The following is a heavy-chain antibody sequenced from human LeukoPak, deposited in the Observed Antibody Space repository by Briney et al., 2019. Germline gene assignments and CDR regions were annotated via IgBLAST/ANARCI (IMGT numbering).Heavy chain of an antibody. V-gene: IGHV3-30-3*01. CDR3: ATLIGS. D-gene: IGHD2-15*01. J-gene: IGHJ4*01. Sequence: GGSLRLSCAASGVTFSSYNMHWVRQAPGKGLEWVAVISNDGNNEDYADSVKGRFTISRDNSKNTVSLQMHSLRTEDTAVYFCATLIGSWGQGTLVTVSS. CDR1: GVTFSSYN. CDR2: ISNDGNNE.